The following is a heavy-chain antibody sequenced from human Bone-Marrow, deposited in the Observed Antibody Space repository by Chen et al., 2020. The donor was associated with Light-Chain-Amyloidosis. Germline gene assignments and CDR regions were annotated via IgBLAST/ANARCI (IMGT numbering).Heavy chain of an antibody. D-gene: IGHD1-1*01. CDR1: GFTFSDYY. CDR3: ARSVSGTFDY. CDR2: SNGDGTDI. Sequence: VQLVESGGGLIQPGESLRLPCAASGFTFSDYYMHWVRQGPGKGLVWVSRSNGDGTDIKYADSVRGRFTISRDSAKNTVYLQMNSLRTEDTAVYYCARSVSGTFDYWGQGALVTVSS. J-gene: IGHJ4*02. V-gene: IGHV3-74*01.